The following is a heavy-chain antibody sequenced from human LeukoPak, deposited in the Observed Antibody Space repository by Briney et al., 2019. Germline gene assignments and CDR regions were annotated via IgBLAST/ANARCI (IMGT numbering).Heavy chain of an antibody. V-gene: IGHV3-7*01. D-gene: IGHD2-15*01. Sequence: PGGSLRLSCAASEFTFNKYWMSWVRQAPGKGLEWVANIKQDGSERYYVDPVMGRFTISRDNAKNSLYLQMNSLRADDTAVYYCARDSHYSGDNCFPRVYWYFDLWGRGTLVTVSS. CDR1: EFTFNKYW. CDR2: IKQDGSER. J-gene: IGHJ2*01. CDR3: ARDSHYSGDNCFPRVYWYFDL.